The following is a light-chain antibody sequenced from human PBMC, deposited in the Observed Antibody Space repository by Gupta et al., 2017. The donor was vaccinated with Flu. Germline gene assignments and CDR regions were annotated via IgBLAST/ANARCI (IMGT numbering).Light chain of an antibody. V-gene: IGKV1-39*01. CDR1: QSIATS. CDR3: QQSYRCPPP. Sequence: DILMTQSPSSLSASVGDRITITCRASQSIATSLNWYQQKPGRAPKLLISSSSILQYGVPSRFSGSGSRTEFTVTISSLQPDDFATYYCQQSYRCPPPFGQGTKVEIK. CDR2: SSS. J-gene: IGKJ1*01.